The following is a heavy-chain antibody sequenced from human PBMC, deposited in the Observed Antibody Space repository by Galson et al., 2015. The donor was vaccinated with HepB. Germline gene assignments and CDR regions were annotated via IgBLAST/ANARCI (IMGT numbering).Heavy chain of an antibody. D-gene: IGHD2-2*01. CDR3: ARREYQLSLAYGMDV. V-gene: IGHV5-10-1*01. J-gene: IGHJ6*02. Sequence: QSGAEVKKPGESLKISCKGSGYSFTSYWIGWVRQMPGKGLEWMGRIDPSDSYTNYSPSFQGHVTISADKSISTAYLQWSSLKASDTAMYYCARREYQLSLAYGMDVWGQGTTVTVSS. CDR1: GYSFTSYW. CDR2: IDPSDSYT.